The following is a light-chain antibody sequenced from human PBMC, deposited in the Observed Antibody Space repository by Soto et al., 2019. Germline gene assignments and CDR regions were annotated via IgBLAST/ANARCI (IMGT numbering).Light chain of an antibody. CDR3: SSYAGSLVV. Sequence: QLVLTQPPSASGSPGQSVTISCTGTSSDVGGYNYVSWYQQHPGKAPKLMIYEVSKRPSGVPDRFSGSKSGNTASLTVSGLQAEDEADYYCSSYAGSLVVFGGGTKLT. J-gene: IGLJ2*01. CDR2: EVS. CDR1: SSDVGGYNY. V-gene: IGLV2-8*01.